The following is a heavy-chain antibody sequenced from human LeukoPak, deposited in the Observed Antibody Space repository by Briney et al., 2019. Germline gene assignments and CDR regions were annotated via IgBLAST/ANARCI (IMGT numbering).Heavy chain of an antibody. Sequence: GGSLRLSCAASGFTFSSYSMNWVRQAPGKGLEWVSYISSSSSTIYYADSVKGRFTISRDNAKNSLYLQMNSLRAEDTAVYYCAKAPRITIFGVVITVDYWGQGTLVTVSS. D-gene: IGHD3-3*01. J-gene: IGHJ4*02. CDR1: GFTFSSYS. CDR2: ISSSSSTI. CDR3: AKAPRITIFGVVITVDY. V-gene: IGHV3-48*01.